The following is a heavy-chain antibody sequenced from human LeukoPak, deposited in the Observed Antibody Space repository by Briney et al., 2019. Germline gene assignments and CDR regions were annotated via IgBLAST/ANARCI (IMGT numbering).Heavy chain of an antibody. D-gene: IGHD3-9*01. CDR2: ISSSSSTI. V-gene: IGHV3-48*01. CDR3: ARLGPITIFDYMDV. CDR1: GFTFSSYS. Sequence: GGSLRLSCAASGFTFSSYSMNWVRQAPGKGLEWVSYISSSSSTIYYADSVKGRFTISRDNAKNSLYLQMNSLRAEDTAVYYCARLGPITIFDYMDVWGKGTTVTVSS. J-gene: IGHJ6*03.